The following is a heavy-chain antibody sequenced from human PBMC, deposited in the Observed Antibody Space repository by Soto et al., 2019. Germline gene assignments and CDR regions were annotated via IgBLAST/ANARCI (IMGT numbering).Heavy chain of an antibody. CDR3: AHSTTFRHIVVVPAAPFDY. Sequence: SGPTLVNPTQTLTLTCTFSGFSLSTSGVGVGWIRQPPGKALEWLALIYWDDDKRYSPSLKSRLTITKDTSKNQVVLTMTNMDPVDTATYYCAHSTTFRHIVVVPAAPFDYWGQGTLVTVSS. V-gene: IGHV2-5*02. J-gene: IGHJ4*02. CDR1: GFSLSTSGVG. D-gene: IGHD2-2*01. CDR2: IYWDDDK.